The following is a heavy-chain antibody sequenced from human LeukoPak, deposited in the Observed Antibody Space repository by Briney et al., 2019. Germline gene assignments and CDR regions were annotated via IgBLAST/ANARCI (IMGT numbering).Heavy chain of an antibody. D-gene: IGHD2-15*01. J-gene: IGHJ6*03. CDR2: IYYSGST. Sequence: PSETLSLTCTVSGGSISRSNYYWGWIRQPPGKGLEWLGTIYYSGSTNYNPSLKSRVTMSVDTSKNQFSLKLSSVTAADTAVYYCARELGGFDYYYYYYMDVWGKGTTVTVSS. V-gene: IGHV4-39*07. CDR1: GGSISRSNYY. CDR3: ARELGGFDYYYYYYMDV.